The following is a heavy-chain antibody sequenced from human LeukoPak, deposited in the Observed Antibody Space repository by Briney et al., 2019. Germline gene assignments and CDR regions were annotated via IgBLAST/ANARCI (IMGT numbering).Heavy chain of an antibody. V-gene: IGHV1-2*02. CDR2: INPNSGGT. CDR1: GYTFTGYY. D-gene: IGHD2-2*01. J-gene: IGHJ4*02. CDR3: ARDRACSSTSCYAGMADY. Sequence: ASVKVSCKASGYTFTGYYLHWVRQAPGQGLEWMGWINPNSGGTNYAQKFQGRVTMTSDTSISTADMKLSGLRSDDTAVYYCARDRACSSTSCYAGMADYWGQGTLVTVSS.